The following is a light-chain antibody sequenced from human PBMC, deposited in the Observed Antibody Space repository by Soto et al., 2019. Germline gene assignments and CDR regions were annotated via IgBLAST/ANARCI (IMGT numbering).Light chain of an antibody. CDR2: GAS. CDR1: QSVSSSS. Sequence: EIVLTQSPGTLSLSPGERATLSCRASQSVSSSSLAWYQQKPGQAPRLLIYGASSRAAGFPDRFSGSGSGTDFTLAISRLEPEDFAVYYCHQYGSSPYTFGQGTKVEIK. CDR3: HQYGSSPYT. V-gene: IGKV3-20*01. J-gene: IGKJ2*01.